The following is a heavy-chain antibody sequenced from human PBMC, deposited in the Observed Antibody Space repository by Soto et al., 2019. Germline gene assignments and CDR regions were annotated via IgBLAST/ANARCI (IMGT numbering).Heavy chain of an antibody. Sequence: PSETLSLTCAVSGGSISSGGYSWSWIRQPPGKGLEWIGYIYHSGSTYYNPSPKSRVTISVDRSKNQFSLKLSSVTAADAAVYYCARAGHYGSGSYYNGLKFDYWGQGTLVTVSS. CDR1: GGSISSGGYS. CDR2: IYHSGST. V-gene: IGHV4-30-2*01. D-gene: IGHD3-10*01. CDR3: ARAGHYGSGSYYNGLKFDY. J-gene: IGHJ4*02.